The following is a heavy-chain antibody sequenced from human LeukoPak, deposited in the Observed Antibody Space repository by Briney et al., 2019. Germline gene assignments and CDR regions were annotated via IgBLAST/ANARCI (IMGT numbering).Heavy chain of an antibody. CDR1: GGSISSSSYY. CDR2: IYYSGRT. CDR3: ARGVEYSSSPFDY. Sequence: PSETLSLTCTVSGGSISSSSYYWGWIRQPPGKGLEWIGSIYYSGRTYYNPSLKSRVTISVDTSKNQFSLKLSSVTAADTAVYYCARGVEYSSSPFDYWGQGTLVTVYS. J-gene: IGHJ4*02. V-gene: IGHV4-39*01. D-gene: IGHD6-6*01.